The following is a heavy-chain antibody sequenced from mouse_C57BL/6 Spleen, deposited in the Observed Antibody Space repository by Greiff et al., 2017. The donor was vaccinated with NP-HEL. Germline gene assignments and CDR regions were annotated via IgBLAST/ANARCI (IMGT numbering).Heavy chain of an antibody. CDR3: ARDPNYYGSSYVDYAMDY. CDR2: IDPSDSET. J-gene: IGHJ4*01. CDR1: GYTFTSYW. V-gene: IGHV1-52*01. Sequence: QVQLQQPGAELVRPGSSVKLSCKASGYTFTSYWMHWVKQRPIQGLEWIGNIDPSDSETHYNQKFKEKATLTVDKSSSTAYMQLSSLTSEDSAVYYCARDPNYYGSSYVDYAMDYWGQGTSVSVSS. D-gene: IGHD1-1*01.